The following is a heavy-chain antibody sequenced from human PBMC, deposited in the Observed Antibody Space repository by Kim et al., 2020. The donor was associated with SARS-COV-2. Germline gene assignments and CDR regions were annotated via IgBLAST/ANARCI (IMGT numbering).Heavy chain of an antibody. CDR1: GFTFSSYA. V-gene: IGHV3-23*01. Sequence: GGSLRLSYAASGFTFSSYAMSWVRQAPGKGLEWVSAISGSGGSTYYADSVKGRFTISRDNSKNTLYLQMNSLRAEDTAVYYCVEVQGVIGAGNFDYWGQGTLVTVSS. CDR2: ISGSGGST. CDR3: VEVQGVIGAGNFDY. D-gene: IGHD3-10*01. J-gene: IGHJ4*02.